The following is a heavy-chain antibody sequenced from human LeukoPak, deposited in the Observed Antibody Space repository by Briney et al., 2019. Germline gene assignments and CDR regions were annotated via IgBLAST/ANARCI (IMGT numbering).Heavy chain of an antibody. CDR3: ARGVGATYFDH. CDR1: GGSIRSYS. Sequence: PSETLSLTCTVSGGSIRSYSWNWIRQPAGKGLEWIGRISTSGSTNYNPSLKSRVTMSADTSKNQFSLNLSSVTAADTAVYYCARGVGATYFDHWGQGTLVTVSS. CDR2: ISTSGST. J-gene: IGHJ4*02. D-gene: IGHD1-26*01. V-gene: IGHV4-4*07.